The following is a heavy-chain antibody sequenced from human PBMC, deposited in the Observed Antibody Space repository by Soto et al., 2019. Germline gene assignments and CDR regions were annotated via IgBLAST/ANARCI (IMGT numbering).Heavy chain of an antibody. D-gene: IGHD3-10*01. J-gene: IGHJ2*01. Sequence: ASVKVSCKASGGTFSSYTISWVRQAPGQGLEWMGRIIPILGIANYAQKFQGRVTITADKSTSTAYMELSSLRSEDTAVYYCARDYGSGSYTPLPDWYFDLWGRGTLVTVSS. CDR1: GGTFSSYT. CDR2: IIPILGIA. CDR3: ARDYGSGSYTPLPDWYFDL. V-gene: IGHV1-69*04.